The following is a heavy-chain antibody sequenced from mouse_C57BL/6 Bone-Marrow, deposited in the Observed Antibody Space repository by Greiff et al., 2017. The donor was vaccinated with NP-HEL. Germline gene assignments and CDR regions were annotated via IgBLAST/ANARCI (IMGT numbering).Heavy chain of an antibody. CDR1: GFNIKDDY. D-gene: IGHD2-4*01. CDR2: IDPENGDT. J-gene: IGHJ2*01. V-gene: IGHV14-4*01. Sequence: VHVKQSGAELVRPGASVKLSCTASGFNIKDDYMHWVKQRPEQGLEWIGWIDPENGDTEYASKFQGKATITADTSSNTAYLQLSSLTSEDTAVYYCTTGGYYDFDYWGQGTTLTVSS. CDR3: TTGGYYDFDY.